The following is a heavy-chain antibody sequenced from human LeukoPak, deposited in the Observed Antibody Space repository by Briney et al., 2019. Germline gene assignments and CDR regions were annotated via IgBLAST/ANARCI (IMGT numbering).Heavy chain of an antibody. CDR2: ISYIGST. V-gene: IGHV4-59*11. CDR3: ARDLVTVTKGFDI. Sequence: SENLSLTCAVSDDSFSSHYWTWIRQPPRKGLEWIGYISYIGSTNYNPSLKSRVTISIDTSRNQFSLRLSSVTAADTAVYYCARDLVTVTKGFDIWGQGTMVGVSS. D-gene: IGHD4-17*01. J-gene: IGHJ3*02. CDR1: DDSFSSHY.